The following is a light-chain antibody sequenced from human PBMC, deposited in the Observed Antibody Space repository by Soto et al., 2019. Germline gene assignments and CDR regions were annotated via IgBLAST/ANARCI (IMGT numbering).Light chain of an antibody. CDR2: EGT. V-gene: IGLV2-14*02. CDR1: SSDVGSYDL. CDR3: GSYTSTYVRI. Sequence: QSALTQPASVSGSPGQSITISCTGTSSDVGSYDLVSWFQHHPGEAPKLMIYEGTKRPSGVSNRFSGSKSGNVASLTISGLQAADEADYYCGSYTSTYVRIFGTGTQLTVL. J-gene: IGLJ1*01.